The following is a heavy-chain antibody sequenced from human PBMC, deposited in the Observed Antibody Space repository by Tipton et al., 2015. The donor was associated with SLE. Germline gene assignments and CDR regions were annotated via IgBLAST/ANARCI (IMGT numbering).Heavy chain of an antibody. D-gene: IGHD5-12*01. Sequence: SLRLSCAASGFTFSDYYMSWIRQAPGKGLEWVSYISSDSSTTYYADSVKGRFTISRDNVKNSLYLQMNSLRAEDTAVYYCATDRFHRGYGRGEFFFDYWGQGALVTVSS. CDR1: GFTFSDYY. J-gene: IGHJ4*02. CDR3: ATDRFHRGYGRGEFFFDY. CDR2: ISSDSSTT. V-gene: IGHV3-11*01.